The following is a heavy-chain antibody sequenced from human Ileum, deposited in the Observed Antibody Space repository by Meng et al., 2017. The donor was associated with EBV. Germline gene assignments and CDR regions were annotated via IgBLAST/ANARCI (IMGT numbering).Heavy chain of an antibody. CDR2: MSYTGST. V-gene: IGHV4-61*08. D-gene: IGHD2-21*02. CDR3: ARERGGGDRGIQ. CDR1: NGSVSSYGYY. J-gene: IGHJ4*02. Sequence: HVQLQGSGPGLVKPSETLSVTCTVSNGSVSSYGYYWTWIRQPPGKGLEWIGYMSYTGSTNYKSTLKSRVTISVDKSKNQFSLKLSSVTAADTAVYYCARERGGGDRGIQWGQGTLVTVSS.